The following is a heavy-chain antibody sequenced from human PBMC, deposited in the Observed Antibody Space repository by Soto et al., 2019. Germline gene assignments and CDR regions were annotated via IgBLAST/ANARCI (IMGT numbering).Heavy chain of an antibody. CDR3: ARDLKRYYDSSGYGYYYYGLDV. CDR1: GGTFSSYA. V-gene: IGHV1-69*13. Sequence: SVKVSCKASGGTFSSYAISWVRQAPGQGLEWMGGIIPIFGTANYAQKFQGRVTITADESTTTAYMELSSLRSEDTAVYYCARDLKRYYDSSGYGYYYYGLDVWGQGITVTVSS. CDR2: IIPIFGTA. J-gene: IGHJ6*02. D-gene: IGHD3-22*01.